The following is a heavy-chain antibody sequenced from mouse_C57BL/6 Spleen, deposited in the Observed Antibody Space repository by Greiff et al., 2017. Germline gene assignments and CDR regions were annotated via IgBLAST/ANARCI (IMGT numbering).Heavy chain of an antibody. CDR1: GYTFTSYW. Sequence: QVQLQQPGAELVRPGSSVKLSCKASGYTFTSYWMDWVKQRPGQGLEWIGNIYPSDIETHYNQKFKDKATLTVDKSSSTAYMQLSSLTSEDSAVYYCARLAYYDSSYGGFAYWGQGTLVTVSA. CDR3: ARLAYYDSSYGGFAY. V-gene: IGHV1-61*01. J-gene: IGHJ3*01. CDR2: IYPSDIET. D-gene: IGHD1-1*01.